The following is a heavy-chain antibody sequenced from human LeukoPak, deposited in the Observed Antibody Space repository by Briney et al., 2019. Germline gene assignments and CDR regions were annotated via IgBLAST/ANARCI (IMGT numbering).Heavy chain of an antibody. Sequence: SVKVSCKAPGGTFSSYAISWVRQAPGQGLEWMGGIIPIFGTANYAQKFQGRVTITADESTSTAYMELSSLRSEDTAVYYCARRELTYNWFDPWGQGTLVTVSS. CDR3: ARRELTYNWFDP. V-gene: IGHV1-69*13. CDR2: IIPIFGTA. J-gene: IGHJ5*02. D-gene: IGHD1-26*01. CDR1: GGTFSSYA.